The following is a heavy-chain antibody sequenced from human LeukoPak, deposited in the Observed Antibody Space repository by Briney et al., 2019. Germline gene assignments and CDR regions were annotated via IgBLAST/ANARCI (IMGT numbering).Heavy chain of an antibody. Sequence: PSETLSLTCTVSGGSISSYYWSWIRQPPGKGLEWIGSIYYSGSTYYNPSLKSRVTISVDTSKNQFSLKLSSVTAADTAVYYCARVVGGSYYLGNSAFDIWGQGTMVTVSS. V-gene: IGHV4-59*12. J-gene: IGHJ3*02. CDR1: GGSISSYY. D-gene: IGHD1-26*01. CDR2: IYYSGST. CDR3: ARVVGGSYYLGNSAFDI.